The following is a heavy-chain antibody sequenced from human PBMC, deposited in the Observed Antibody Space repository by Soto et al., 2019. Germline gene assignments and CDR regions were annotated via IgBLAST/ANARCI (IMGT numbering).Heavy chain of an antibody. CDR1: CYTFTSYR. CDR3: ARDWAGSVVVVVAAVLHYDMDV. V-gene: IGHV1-18*01. Sequence: ASVKVSCKASCYTFTSYRIGWARQAPGQGLEWMGWISAYNGNTNYAQKLQARVTMTTDTTTSTAYMELRSLRSDDTAVYYCARDWAGSVVVVVAAVLHYDMDVWGQGKTGTDAS. J-gene: IGHJ6*02. CDR2: ISAYNGNT. D-gene: IGHD2-15*01.